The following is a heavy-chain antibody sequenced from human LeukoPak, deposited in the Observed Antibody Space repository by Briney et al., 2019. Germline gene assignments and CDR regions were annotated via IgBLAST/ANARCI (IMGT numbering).Heavy chain of an antibody. Sequence: SETLSLTCTVSGGSISSYYWSWIRQPPGKGLEWIGYIYYSGSTNYNPSLKSRVTMSVDTSKNQFSLNLSSVTAADTAVYYCARGLRKYSGSHLPYYFDYWGQGTLVTVSS. CDR2: IYYSGST. J-gene: IGHJ4*02. CDR1: GGSISSYY. D-gene: IGHD1-26*01. V-gene: IGHV4-59*12. CDR3: ARGLRKYSGSHLPYYFDY.